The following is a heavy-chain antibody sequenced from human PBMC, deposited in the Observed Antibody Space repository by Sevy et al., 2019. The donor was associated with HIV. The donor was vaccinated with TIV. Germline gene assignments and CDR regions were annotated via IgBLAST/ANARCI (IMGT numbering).Heavy chain of an antibody. CDR2: IYYSGST. J-gene: IGHJ6*02. V-gene: IGHV4-39*01. D-gene: IGHD3-10*01. CDR1: GGSISSSSYY. Sequence: SETLSLTCTVSGGSISSSSYYWGWIRQPPGKGLEWIGSIYYSGSTYYNPSLKSRVTISVDTSKNQFSLKLSSVTAADTAVYYCARQLHRDYYGSGSTSYYYYYGMDVWGQGTTVTVSS. CDR3: ARQLHRDYYGSGSTSYYYYYGMDV.